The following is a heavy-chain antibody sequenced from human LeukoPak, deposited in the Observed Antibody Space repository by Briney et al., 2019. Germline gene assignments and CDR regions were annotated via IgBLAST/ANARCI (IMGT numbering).Heavy chain of an antibody. Sequence: KTSETLSLTCAVYGGSFSGYYWSWIRQPPGKGLEWIGEIKHSGSTNYNPSLKSRVTISVDTSKNQFSLKLSSVTAADTAVYYCARGHYYDSSGYPLYYYYYGMDVWGQGTTVTVSS. D-gene: IGHD3-22*01. CDR1: GGSFSGYY. CDR3: ARGHYYDSSGYPLYYYYYGMDV. V-gene: IGHV4-34*01. J-gene: IGHJ6*02. CDR2: IKHSGST.